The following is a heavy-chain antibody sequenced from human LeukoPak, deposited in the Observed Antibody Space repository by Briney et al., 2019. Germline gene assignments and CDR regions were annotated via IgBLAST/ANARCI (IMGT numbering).Heavy chain of an antibody. Sequence: GGSLRLSCAASGFTFSSYRMIWVRQAPGKGLEWVSSISSSSSYIYYADSVKVRFTISRDNAKNSLYLQMNSLRAEDTAVYYCASVREGSTSPLYDYWGQGTLVTVSS. V-gene: IGHV3-21*01. CDR2: ISSSSSYI. D-gene: IGHD2-2*01. CDR3: ASVREGSTSPLYDY. J-gene: IGHJ4*02. CDR1: GFTFSSYR.